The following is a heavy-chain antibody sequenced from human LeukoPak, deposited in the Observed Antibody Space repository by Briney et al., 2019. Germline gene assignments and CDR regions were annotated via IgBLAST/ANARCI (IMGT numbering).Heavy chain of an antibody. D-gene: IGHD1-26*01. CDR3: ARESRARIVGATSYFDY. J-gene: IGHJ4*02. Sequence: GSSVTVSCKASGGTFSSYAISWVRQAPGQGLEWMGGIIPIFGTANYAQKFQGRVTITADESTSTAYMELSSLRSEDTAVYHCARESRARIVGATSYFDYWGQGTLVTVSS. V-gene: IGHV1-69*01. CDR2: IIPIFGTA. CDR1: GGTFSSYA.